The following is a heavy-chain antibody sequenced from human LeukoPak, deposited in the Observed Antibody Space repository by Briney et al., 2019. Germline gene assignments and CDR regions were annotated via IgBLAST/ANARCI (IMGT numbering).Heavy chain of an antibody. J-gene: IGHJ4*02. V-gene: IGHV3-11*01. CDR1: GFIFSDYY. CDR2: IGTAGTI. CDR3: ARARGYGDYWYFDY. Sequence: GGSLRLSCAASGFIFSDYYMSWIRQAPGRGLEWISYIGTAGTIYYADSVKGRFTISRDNAKNSLYLHMNSLRAEDTAVYYCARARGYGDYWYFDYWGQGTLVTVSS. D-gene: IGHD4-17*01.